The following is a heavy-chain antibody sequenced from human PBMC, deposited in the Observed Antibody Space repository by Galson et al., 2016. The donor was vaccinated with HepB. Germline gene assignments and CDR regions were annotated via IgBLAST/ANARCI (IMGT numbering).Heavy chain of an antibody. CDR1: GYSFSNYW. CDR2: IDPSDSNT. V-gene: IGHV5-10-1*01. Sequence: QSGAEVKKPGESLRIACKGSGYSFSNYWINWVRQVPGKGLEWMGRIDPSDSNTKYGPSFQGHVTFSIDKSITTVYLQWSSLKASDTAIYFCSRTWPMEYIDYEGLDYWGQGTLVTVSS. D-gene: IGHD5-12*01. J-gene: IGHJ4*02. CDR3: SRTWPMEYIDYEGLDY.